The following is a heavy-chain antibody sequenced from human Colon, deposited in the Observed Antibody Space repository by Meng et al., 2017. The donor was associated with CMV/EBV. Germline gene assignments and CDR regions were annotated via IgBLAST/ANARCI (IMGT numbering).Heavy chain of an antibody. Sequence: TLSRTCAVYGGSLRGYYWSWIRQPRGKGLEWIGEIKHSGSTNYDPSLKSRVTISVDTSKNQFSLKLSSVTAADTAVYYCARAAILDYWGQGTLVTVSS. V-gene: IGHV4-34*01. CDR2: IKHSGST. CDR1: GGSLRGYY. J-gene: IGHJ4*02. CDR3: ARAAILDY. D-gene: IGHD2-2*02.